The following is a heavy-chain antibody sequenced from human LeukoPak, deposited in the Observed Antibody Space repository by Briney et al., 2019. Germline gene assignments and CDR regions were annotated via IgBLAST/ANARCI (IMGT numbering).Heavy chain of an antibody. CDR3: VRGYHSFDL. CDR1: GFIFTNAW. CDR2: STNKATSYTT. V-gene: IGHV3-72*01. J-gene: IGHJ4*02. Sequence: GGSLRLSCATSGFIFTNAWMKWVRQAPGKGLEWVGRSTNKATSYTTKYAASVQGRFTISRDDSKSSLFLQMNSLKAEDTAVYYCVRGYHSFDLWGQGTLVTVSS. D-gene: IGHD2-2*01.